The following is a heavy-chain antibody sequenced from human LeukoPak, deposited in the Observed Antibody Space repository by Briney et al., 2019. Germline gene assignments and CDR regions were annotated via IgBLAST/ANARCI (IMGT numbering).Heavy chain of an antibody. J-gene: IGHJ4*02. CDR3: ARATSIVGATICLDY. Sequence: SETLSLTCAVYGGSFSGYYWRWIRQPPGKGLEWIGEINHSGSTNYNPSLKSRVTISVDTSKNQFSLKLSSVTAADTAVYYCARATSIVGATICLDYWGQGTLVTVSS. V-gene: IGHV4-34*01. CDR2: INHSGST. D-gene: IGHD1-26*01. CDR1: GGSFSGYY.